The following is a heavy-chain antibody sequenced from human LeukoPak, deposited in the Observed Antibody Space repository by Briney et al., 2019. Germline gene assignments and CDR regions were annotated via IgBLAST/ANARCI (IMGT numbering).Heavy chain of an antibody. V-gene: IGHV3-23*01. Sequence: GGSLRLSCAASGFTFSSYAMNWVRQAPGKGLEWVSGISSIIGGSTDYADSVKGRFTISRDNSKNTLYLQMISLRAGDTAVYYCAKAGCSYVSGCLIPFDYWGQGVLVTVSS. D-gene: IGHD6-25*01. CDR3: AKAGCSYVSGCLIPFDY. J-gene: IGHJ4*02. CDR1: GFTFSSYA. CDR2: ISSIIGGST.